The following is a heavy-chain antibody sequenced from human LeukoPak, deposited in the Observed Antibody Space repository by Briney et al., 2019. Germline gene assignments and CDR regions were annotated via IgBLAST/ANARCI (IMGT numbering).Heavy chain of an antibody. D-gene: IGHD1-26*01. CDR3: ARGGGSYDFDY. Sequence: GASVKVSCKASGYTFTTYAMHWVRQAPGQRLEWMGWINAGNGNTKYSQKFQGRVTITRDTSASTAYMELSSLRSEDTAVYYCARGGGSYDFDYWGQGILVTVSS. CDR2: INAGNGNT. V-gene: IGHV1-3*01. CDR1: GYTFTTYA. J-gene: IGHJ4*02.